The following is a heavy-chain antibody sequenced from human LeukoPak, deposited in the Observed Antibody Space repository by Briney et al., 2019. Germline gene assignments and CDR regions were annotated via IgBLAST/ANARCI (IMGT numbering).Heavy chain of an antibody. CDR1: GYTFTSYD. V-gene: IGHV1-8*01. D-gene: IGHD1-7*01. Sequence: ASVKVSCKASGYTFTSYDINWVRQATGQGLEWMGWMNPNSGNTGYAQKFQGRVTMTGNTSISTAYMELSSLRSEDTAVYYCARDITGTTSYYYYGMDVWGQGTTVTVSS. CDR2: MNPNSGNT. J-gene: IGHJ6*02. CDR3: ARDITGTTSYYYYGMDV.